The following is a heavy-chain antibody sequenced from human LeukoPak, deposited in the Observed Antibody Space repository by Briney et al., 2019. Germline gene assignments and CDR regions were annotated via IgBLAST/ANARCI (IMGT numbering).Heavy chain of an antibody. V-gene: IGHV3-23*01. J-gene: IGHJ5*02. CDR2: SRGSGGNT. CDR1: GFTFSSYA. CDR3: VKGAHYDILTGYRLLKVDP. D-gene: IGHD3-9*01. Sequence: PGGSLRLSCAASGFTFSSYALSWVRQAPGKGLEWVSASRGSGGNTYYADSVKGRFTISRDNSKNTLYLQMDSLRAEDTAVYYCVKGAHYDILTGYRLLKVDPWGQGTLVTVSS.